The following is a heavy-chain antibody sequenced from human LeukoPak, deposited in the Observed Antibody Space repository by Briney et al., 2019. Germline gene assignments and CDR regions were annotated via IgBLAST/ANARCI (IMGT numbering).Heavy chain of an antibody. V-gene: IGHV1-8*03. CDR2: MTPNSAYT. J-gene: IGHJ2*01. CDR1: GYTFTSYD. D-gene: IGHD5-24*01. Sequence: ALVTLSCKASGYTFTSYDINWVRQATGQGLEWMGWMTPNSAYTGYAQKFQGRVTITRNTSITTAYMELSSLRFEDTAVYYCARGRDGYNFGYFDLWGRGTLVTVS. CDR3: ARGRDGYNFGYFDL.